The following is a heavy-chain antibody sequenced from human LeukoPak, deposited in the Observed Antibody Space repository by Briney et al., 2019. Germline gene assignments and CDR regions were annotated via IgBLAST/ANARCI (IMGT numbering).Heavy chain of an antibody. Sequence: PGRSLRLSCAASGFTFSSYAMHWVRQAPGKGLEWVAVISYDGSNKYYADSVKGRFTISRDNSKNTLYLQMNSLRAEDTAVYYCAKGGFAAAYYFDYWGQGTLVTVSS. D-gene: IGHD6-13*01. V-gene: IGHV3-30-3*01. J-gene: IGHJ4*02. CDR3: AKGGFAAAYYFDY. CDR1: GFTFSSYA. CDR2: ISYDGSNK.